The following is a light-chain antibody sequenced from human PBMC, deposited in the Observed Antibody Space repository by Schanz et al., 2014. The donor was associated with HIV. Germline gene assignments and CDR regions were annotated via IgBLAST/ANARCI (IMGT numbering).Light chain of an antibody. Sequence: QSALTQPASVSGSPGQSISISCTGTSGDVGGYNYVSWYQQHPGKAPKLMIYDVSERPSGVPDRFSGSKSGNTASLTISGLRPEDEGDYYCSSYTSTNTVIFAGGTKLTVL. J-gene: IGLJ2*01. CDR1: SGDVGGYNY. CDR3: SSYTSTNTVI. V-gene: IGLV2-14*03. CDR2: DVS.